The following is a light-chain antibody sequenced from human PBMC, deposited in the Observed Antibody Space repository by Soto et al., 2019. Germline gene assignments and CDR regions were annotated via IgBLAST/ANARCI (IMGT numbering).Light chain of an antibody. V-gene: IGKV3-11*01. Sequence: EVLLTQSPVSLSLSPGETATLSCRASQSFRGLLAWYQQKPGQAPRLLIYDAYNRATGIPPRFSGSGSGTDFTLTISSLEPEDSAVYYCQQRHMWPITFGQGTQLEIK. J-gene: IGKJ5*01. CDR3: QQRHMWPIT. CDR2: DAY. CDR1: QSFRGL.